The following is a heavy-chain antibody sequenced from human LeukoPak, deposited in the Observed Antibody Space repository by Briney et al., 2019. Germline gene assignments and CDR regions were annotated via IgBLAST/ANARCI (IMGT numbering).Heavy chain of an antibody. CDR1: GFSIDDYD. CDR3: AREPSGSSYYFDY. V-gene: IGHV3-23*01. CDR2: ISGSGGST. D-gene: IGHD1-26*01. Sequence: GRSLRLSCAASGFSIDDYDMHWVRQAPGKGLEWVSAISGSGGSTYYADSVKGRFTISRDNSKNTLYLQMNSLRAEDTAVYYCAREPSGSSYYFDYWGQGTLVTVSS. J-gene: IGHJ4*02.